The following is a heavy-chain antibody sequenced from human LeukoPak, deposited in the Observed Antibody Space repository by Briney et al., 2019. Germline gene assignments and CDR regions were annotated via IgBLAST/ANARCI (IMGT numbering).Heavy chain of an antibody. D-gene: IGHD3-10*01. Sequence: GGSLRFSCAASGFTFSSYGMHWVRQAPGKGLEWVAFIRYDGSNKYYADSVKGRFTISRDNSKNTLYLQMNSLRAEDTAVYYCANSGYYYGSGSYRFDYWGQGTLVTVSS. CDR2: IRYDGSNK. V-gene: IGHV3-30*02. CDR3: ANSGYYYGSGSYRFDY. CDR1: GFTFSSYG. J-gene: IGHJ4*02.